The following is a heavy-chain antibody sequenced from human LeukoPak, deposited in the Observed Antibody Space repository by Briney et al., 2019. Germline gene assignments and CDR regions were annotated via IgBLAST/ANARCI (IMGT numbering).Heavy chain of an antibody. V-gene: IGHV4-31*03. Sequence: SETLSLTCTVSGGSISSGGYYWSWIRQHPGKGLEWIEYISYSGTTYYNPSLKSRLTISLDTSEKQFSLKLSSVTAADTAVYFCASLQYYYYSMDVWGKGTTVTVSS. D-gene: IGHD4-11*01. J-gene: IGHJ6*03. CDR2: ISYSGTT. CDR3: ASLQYYYYSMDV. CDR1: GGSISSGGYY.